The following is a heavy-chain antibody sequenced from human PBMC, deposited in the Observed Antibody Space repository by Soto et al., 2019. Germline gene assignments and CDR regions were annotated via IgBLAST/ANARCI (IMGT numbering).Heavy chain of an antibody. CDR1: GFTFSSYD. CDR2: IGTAGDT. CDR3: ASHGGGKRLRGSFDM. D-gene: IGHD5-12*01. Sequence: EVQLVESGGGLVQPGGSLRLSCAASGFTFSSYDMHWVRQATGKGLEWVSAIGTAGDTYYPGSVKRRFTISRENAKNSLDLQMNSLRAADTALYIAASHGGGKRLRGSFDMWGQGTMVTVCS. J-gene: IGHJ3*02. V-gene: IGHV3-13*01.